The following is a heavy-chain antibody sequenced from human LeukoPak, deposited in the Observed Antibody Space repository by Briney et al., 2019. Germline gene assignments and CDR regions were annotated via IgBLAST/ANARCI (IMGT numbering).Heavy chain of an antibody. J-gene: IGHJ4*02. CDR2: ISAYNGNT. V-gene: IGHV1-18*01. CDR1: GYTFTSFD. Sequence: ASVKVSCKASGYTFTSFDISWVRQAPGQGLEWMGWISAYNGNTNYAQKLQGRVTMTTDTSTSTAYMELRSLRSDDTAVYYCARREVDTAMVYYFDYWGQGTLVTVSS. D-gene: IGHD5-18*01. CDR3: ARREVDTAMVYYFDY.